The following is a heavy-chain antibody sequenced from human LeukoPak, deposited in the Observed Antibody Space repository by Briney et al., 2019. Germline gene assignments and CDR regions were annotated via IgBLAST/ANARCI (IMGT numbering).Heavy chain of an antibody. D-gene: IGHD1-26*01. CDR2: ISSSGSDI. Sequence: GGSLTLSCAASVFTFSTYSMICGRQAPGKGLEWVSSISSSGSDIYYADSVKGRFTISRDNAKNSLFLQMNSLRAEDTAVYYCERDDAHGSYYDDGLDVWGQGTLATVSS. CDR1: VFTFSTYS. V-gene: IGHV3-21*06. CDR3: ERDDAHGSYYDDGLDV. J-gene: IGHJ3*01.